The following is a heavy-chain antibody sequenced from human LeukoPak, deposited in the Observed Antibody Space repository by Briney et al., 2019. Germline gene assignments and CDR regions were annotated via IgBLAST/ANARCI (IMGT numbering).Heavy chain of an antibody. Sequence: GGSLRLSCAASGFTFSNYAMSWVRQAPGKGLEWASSISDTGGSTYYADSVKGRFTISRDNSKNTLYLQMNSLRAEDTAEYFCAKSSGTYPWYFDLWGRGTLVTVSS. V-gene: IGHV3-23*01. D-gene: IGHD1-26*01. CDR1: GFTFSNYA. J-gene: IGHJ2*01. CDR3: AKSSGTYPWYFDL. CDR2: ISDTGGST.